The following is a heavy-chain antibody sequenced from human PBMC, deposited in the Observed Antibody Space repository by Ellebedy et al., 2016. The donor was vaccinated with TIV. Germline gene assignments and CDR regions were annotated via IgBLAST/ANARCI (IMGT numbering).Heavy chain of an antibody. CDR2: IIPIFGTA. V-gene: IGHV1-69*13. D-gene: IGHD5-12*01. CDR1: GGTFISYA. CDR3: ARMVVLEATISSSGYYGMDV. Sequence: SVKVSXXASGGTFISYAISWVRQAPGQGLEWMGGIIPIFGTANYAQKFQGRVTITADESTSTAYMELSSLRSDDTAVYYCARMVVLEATISSSGYYGMDVWGQGTTVTVSS. J-gene: IGHJ6*02.